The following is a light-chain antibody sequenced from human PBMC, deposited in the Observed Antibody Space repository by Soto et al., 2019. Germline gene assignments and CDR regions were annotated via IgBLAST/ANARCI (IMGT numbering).Light chain of an antibody. CDR2: AAS. J-gene: IGKJ4*01. V-gene: IGKV1-39*01. CDR3: QQSYSTLLT. Sequence: DIPMTQSPSSLSASVGDRVTITCRASQSISSYLNWYQQKPGKAPKLLIYAASSLQSGVPSRFSGSGSGKDFTINTSSLQPEDFATYYWQQSYSTLLTFGGGTKVEIK. CDR1: QSISSY.